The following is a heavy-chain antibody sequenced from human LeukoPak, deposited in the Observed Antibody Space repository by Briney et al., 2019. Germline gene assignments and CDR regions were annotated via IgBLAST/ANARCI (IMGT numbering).Heavy chain of an antibody. D-gene: IGHD5-24*01. CDR2: INPSGGST. CDR3: ARDLRRDVYNRDWYLDL. J-gene: IGHJ2*01. Sequence: ASVKASCKASGYTFPSYSMHWVRQAPGQGLEWMGIINPSGGSTSYAQKFQGRVTMTRDTSTSTVYMDLSSLRSEDTAVYYCARDLRRDVYNRDWYLDLWGRGTLVTVSS. V-gene: IGHV1-46*01. CDR1: GYTFPSYS.